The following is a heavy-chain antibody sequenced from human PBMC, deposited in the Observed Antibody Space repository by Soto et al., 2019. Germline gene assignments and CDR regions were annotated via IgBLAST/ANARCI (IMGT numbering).Heavy chain of an antibody. CDR2: IWYDGSHE. Sequence: QVQLVESGGGVDQPGRSLRLSCAASGFIFSNYGMHWVRQAPGKGLEWVAVIWYDGSHESYADSVKGRFTISRDNSKNTLFLQMNSLRAEDPAVYYCARDRYSYDSRAYQGVDWYFHLWGRGTLVTVSS. CDR1: GFIFSNYG. J-gene: IGHJ2*01. D-gene: IGHD3-22*01. CDR3: ARDRYSYDSRAYQGVDWYFHL. V-gene: IGHV3-33*01.